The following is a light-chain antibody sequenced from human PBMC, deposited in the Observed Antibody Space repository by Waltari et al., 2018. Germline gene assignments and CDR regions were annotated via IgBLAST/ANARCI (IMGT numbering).Light chain of an antibody. J-gene: IGKJ1*01. CDR3: QHYLRLPVT. CDR2: GAS. V-gene: IGKV3-20*01. Sequence: EIVLTQYPGTLSLSPGESDTLSCRSSQSVTRALAWYQQKPGQAPSVLIYGASNRATGSPDRFSGSGSGTDFSLTISSLEPEDFAVYYCQHYLRLPVTFGQGTKVEVK. CDR1: QSVTRA.